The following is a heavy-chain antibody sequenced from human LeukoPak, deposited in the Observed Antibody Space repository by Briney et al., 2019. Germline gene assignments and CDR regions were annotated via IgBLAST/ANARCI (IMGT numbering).Heavy chain of an antibody. CDR2: INAGNGNT. J-gene: IGHJ4*02. CDR3: ARDLEAYCGGDCYSNY. V-gene: IGHV1-3*01. CDR1: GYTFTSYA. Sequence: GASVKVSCKASGYTFTSYAMHWVRQAPGQRLEWMGWINAGNGNTKYSQKLQGRVTMTTDTSTSTAYMELRSLRSDDTAVYYCARDLEAYCGGDCYSNYWGQGTLVTVSS. D-gene: IGHD2-21*02.